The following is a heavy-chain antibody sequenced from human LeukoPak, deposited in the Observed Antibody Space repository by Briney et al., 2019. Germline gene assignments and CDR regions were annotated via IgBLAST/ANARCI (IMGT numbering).Heavy chain of an antibody. J-gene: IGHJ4*02. V-gene: IGHV3-30*04. CDR3: ARGYCTSSSCYNDY. CDR2: MSFDVNSK. CDR1: GFTFSSYA. D-gene: IGHD2-2*02. Sequence: PSGGSLRLSCATSGFTFSSYAFHWVRQAPGKGLEWVATMSFDVNSKYYADSVRGRFTISRDNSKNTLYLQMNSLRAEDTAVYSCARGYCTSSSCYNDYWGQGTLVTVSS.